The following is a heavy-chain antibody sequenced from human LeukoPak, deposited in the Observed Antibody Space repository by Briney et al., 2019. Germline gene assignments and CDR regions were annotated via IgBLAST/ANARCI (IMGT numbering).Heavy chain of an antibody. CDR1: GFTFSIYW. CDR2: INSDGSST. J-gene: IGHJ4*02. D-gene: IGHD3-3*01. Sequence: GGSLRLSCAASGFTFSIYWMHWVRHAPGKGLVWVSRINSDGSSTTYADSVKGRFTISRDNAKNSLYLQMNSLRAEDTAVYYCARDQGSGFLEWLSDPSFDYWGQGTLVTVSS. V-gene: IGHV3-74*01. CDR3: ARDQGSGFLEWLSDPSFDY.